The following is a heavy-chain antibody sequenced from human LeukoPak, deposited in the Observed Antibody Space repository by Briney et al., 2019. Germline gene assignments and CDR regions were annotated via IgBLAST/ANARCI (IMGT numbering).Heavy chain of an antibody. CDR3: ARDTARITIFGVAKYMDV. Sequence: ASVKVSCKASGYTFIGHYMHWVRQAPGQGLEWMGWINSNSGGTKYAQKFQGRVTMTRDTSISTAYMDLSRLRSDDTAVYYCARDTARITIFGVAKYMDVWGKGTTVTDSS. CDR1: GYTFIGHY. CDR2: INSNSGGT. D-gene: IGHD3-3*01. V-gene: IGHV1-2*02. J-gene: IGHJ6*03.